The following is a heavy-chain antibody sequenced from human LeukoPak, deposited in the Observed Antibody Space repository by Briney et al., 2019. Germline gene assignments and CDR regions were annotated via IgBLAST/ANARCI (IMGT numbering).Heavy chain of an antibody. CDR3: ARGDYDYVWGSYRKTLAFDY. Sequence: KPSQTLSLTCTVSGGSISSGDYYWSWIRQPPGKGLEWIGYIYYSGSTYYNPSLKSRVTISVDTSKNQFSLKLSSMTAADTAVYYCARGDYDYVWGSYRKTLAFDYWGQGTLVTVSS. V-gene: IGHV4-30-4*08. J-gene: IGHJ4*02. D-gene: IGHD3-16*02. CDR1: GGSISSGDYY. CDR2: IYYSGST.